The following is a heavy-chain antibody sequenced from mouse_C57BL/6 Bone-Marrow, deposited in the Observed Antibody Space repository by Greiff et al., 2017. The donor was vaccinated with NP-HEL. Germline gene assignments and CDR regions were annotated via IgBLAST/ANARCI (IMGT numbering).Heavy chain of an antibody. CDR1: GYTFTSYW. Sequence: QVQLQQPGAELVKPGASVKMSCKASGYTFTSYWITWVKQRPGQGLEWIGDIYPGSGSTNYNEKFKSKATLTVDKSSSTAYMQLSSLTSEDYAVYYCARNPVTGKGFAYWGQGTLVTVSA. CDR2: IYPGSGST. D-gene: IGHD4-1*01. J-gene: IGHJ3*01. V-gene: IGHV1-55*01. CDR3: ARNPVTGKGFAY.